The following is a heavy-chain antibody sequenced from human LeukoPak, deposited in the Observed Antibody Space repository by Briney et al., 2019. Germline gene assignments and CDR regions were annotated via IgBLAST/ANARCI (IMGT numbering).Heavy chain of an antibody. V-gene: IGHV3-23*01. CDR2: ITGGGSST. CDR3: AKGGIGENGLDY. Sequence: GGSLRLSCAASGFTFSSYAMNWVRQAPGKGLEWVSAITGGGSSTFYADSVKGRFTISRDNSKNTLYLQMNSLRAEDTAVYYCAKGGIGENGLDYWGQGTLVTVSS. D-gene: IGHD6-13*01. J-gene: IGHJ4*02. CDR1: GFTFSSYA.